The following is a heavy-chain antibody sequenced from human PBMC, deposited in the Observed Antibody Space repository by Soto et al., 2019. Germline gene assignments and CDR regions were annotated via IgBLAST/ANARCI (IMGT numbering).Heavy chain of an antibody. D-gene: IGHD5-12*01. CDR2: IHYSGST. V-gene: IGHV4-31*03. J-gene: IGHJ3*02. CDR1: GGSISSGGYY. CDR3: ARSDGGAEDDPTIYAFDI. Sequence: QVKLQESGPGLVKPSQTLSLTCTVSGGSISSGGYYWSWIRQHPGKGLEWIGYIHYSGSTYYNPCLKSRVTISVDTSKNQFSLKLSSVTAADTAVYYCARSDGGAEDDPTIYAFDIWGQGTMGTVSS.